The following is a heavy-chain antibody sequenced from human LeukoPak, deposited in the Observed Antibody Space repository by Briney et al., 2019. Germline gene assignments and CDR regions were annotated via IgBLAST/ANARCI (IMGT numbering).Heavy chain of an antibody. CDR1: GYTFTSAH. V-gene: IGHV1-46*01. CDR3: VREDAHTYYFDF. J-gene: IGHJ4*02. D-gene: IGHD2-2*01. Sequence: EASVKVSCKTSGYTFTSAHMHWVRQAPGQGLEWVGILKSTGDTTVYAQKFQGRVTVTRDTSTSTVYMDLSSLRSEDTAVYYCVREDAHTYYFDFWGPGTLVTVSS. CDR2: LKSTGDTT.